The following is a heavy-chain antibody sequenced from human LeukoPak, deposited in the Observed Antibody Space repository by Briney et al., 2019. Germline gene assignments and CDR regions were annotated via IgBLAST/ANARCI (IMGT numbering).Heavy chain of an antibody. V-gene: IGHV3-21*01. CDR3: ARGASYSSGWYAVDY. D-gene: IGHD6-19*01. CDR1: GFTFSSYS. CDR2: ISSSSSYI. Sequence: GGSLRLSCAASGFTFSSYSMNWVRQAPGKGLEWVSSISSSSSYIYYADSVKGRLTISRDNAKNSLYLQMNSLRAEDTAVYYCARGASYSSGWYAVDYWGQGTLVTVSS. J-gene: IGHJ4*02.